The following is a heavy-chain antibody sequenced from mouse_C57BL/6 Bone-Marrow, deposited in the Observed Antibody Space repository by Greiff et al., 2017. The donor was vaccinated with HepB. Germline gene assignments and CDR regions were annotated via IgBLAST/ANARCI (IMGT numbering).Heavy chain of an antibody. V-gene: IGHV2-2*01. D-gene: IGHD1-1*01. Sequence: QVQLKESGPGLVQPSQSLSITCTVSGFSLTSYGVHWVRQSPGKGLEWLGVIWSGGSTDYNAAFISRLSISKDNSKSQVFFKMNSLQADDTAIYYCARHYGSSFAWFAYWGQGTLVTVSA. CDR2: IWSGGST. CDR1: GFSLTSYG. CDR3: ARHYGSSFAWFAY. J-gene: IGHJ3*01.